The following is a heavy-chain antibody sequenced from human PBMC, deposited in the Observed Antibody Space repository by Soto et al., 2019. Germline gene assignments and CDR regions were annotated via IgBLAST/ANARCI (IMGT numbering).Heavy chain of an antibody. Sequence: ASVKVSCKTSGYTFNTYGINWVRQAPGQGLELMGWISAYDGKTTYAEKFQGRVTLTTDTSTSTAYMELRSLRSDDTAIYYCARDPHEFWTSYWFDPWGKGTPVTVS. CDR1: GYTFNTYG. J-gene: IGHJ5*02. CDR2: ISAYDGKT. CDR3: ARDPHEFWTSYWFDP. D-gene: IGHD3-3*01. V-gene: IGHV1-18*01.